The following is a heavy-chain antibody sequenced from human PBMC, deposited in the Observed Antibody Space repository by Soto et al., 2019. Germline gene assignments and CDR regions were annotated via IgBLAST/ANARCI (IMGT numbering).Heavy chain of an antibody. CDR3: AKDRGSTAYYYYYMDV. CDR1: GFTFRTSG. V-gene: IGHV3-30*18. J-gene: IGHJ6*03. Sequence: SLRLSCAASGFTFRTSGMHWVRQAPGKGLEWVALISYDGSNEFYADSVKGRFTISRDNSKNTLYLQMNSLRAEDTAVYYCAKDRGSTAYYYYYMDVWGKGATVTVSS. D-gene: IGHD2-2*01. CDR2: ISYDGSNE.